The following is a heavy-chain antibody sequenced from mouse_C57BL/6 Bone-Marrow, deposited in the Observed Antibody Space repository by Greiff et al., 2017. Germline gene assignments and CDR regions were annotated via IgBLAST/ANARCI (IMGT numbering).Heavy chain of an antibody. CDR2: ISSGGSYT. CDR3: ARHVLRGYFDV. J-gene: IGHJ1*03. Sequence: EVKLVESGGDLVKPGGSLKLSCAASGFTFSSYGMSWVRQTPDKRLEWVATISSGGSYTYYPDSVKGRFNISRDNAKNTLYLQMSSLKSEDTAMYYCARHVLRGYFDVWGTGTTVTVSS. CDR1: GFTFSSYG. V-gene: IGHV5-6*02. D-gene: IGHD3-3*01.